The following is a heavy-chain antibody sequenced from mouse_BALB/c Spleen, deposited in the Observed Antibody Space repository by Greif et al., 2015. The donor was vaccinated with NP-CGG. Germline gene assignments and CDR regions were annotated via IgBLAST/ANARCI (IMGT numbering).Heavy chain of an antibody. CDR3: TSEDDGYYGY. J-gene: IGHJ2*01. D-gene: IGHD2-3*01. CDR2: ISSGGSYT. CDR1: GFTFSSYT. V-gene: IGHV5-6-4*01. Sequence: EVQLVESGGGLVKPGGSLKLSCAASGFTFSSYTMSWVRQTPEKRLEWVATISSGGSYTYYPDSVKGRFTISRDNAKNTLYLQMSSLKSEDTAMYYCTSEDDGYYGYWGQGTTLTVSS.